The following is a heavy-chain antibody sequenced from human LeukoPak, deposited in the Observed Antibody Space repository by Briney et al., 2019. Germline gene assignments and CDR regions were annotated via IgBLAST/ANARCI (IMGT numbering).Heavy chain of an antibody. CDR2: ISSSGSTI. D-gene: IGHD3-3*01. J-gene: IGHJ4*02. V-gene: IGHV3-11*01. CDR3: ARDLSTIFGVASFFDY. Sequence: GGSLRLYCAASGFTFSDYYMSWIRQAPGKGLEWVSYISSSGSTIYYADSVKGRFTISRDNAKNSLYLQMNSLRAEDTAVYYCARDLSTIFGVASFFDYWGQGTLVTVSS. CDR1: GFTFSDYY.